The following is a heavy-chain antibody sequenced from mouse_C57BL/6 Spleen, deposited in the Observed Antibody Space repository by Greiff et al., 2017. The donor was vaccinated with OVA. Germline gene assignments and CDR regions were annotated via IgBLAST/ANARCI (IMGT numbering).Heavy chain of an antibody. Sequence: EVQRVESGGGLVKPGGSLKLSCAASGFTFSDYGMHWVRQAPEKGLEWVAYISSGSSTIYYADTVKGRFTISRDNAKNTLFLQMTSLRSEDTAMYYCARSPYYYGSPYWYFDVWGTGTTVTVSS. CDR2: ISSGSSTI. V-gene: IGHV5-17*01. J-gene: IGHJ1*03. CDR1: GFTFSDYG. CDR3: ARSPYYYGSPYWYFDV. D-gene: IGHD1-1*01.